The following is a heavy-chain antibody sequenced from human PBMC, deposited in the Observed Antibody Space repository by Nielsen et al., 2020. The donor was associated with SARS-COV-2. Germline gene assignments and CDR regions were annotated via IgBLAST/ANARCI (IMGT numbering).Heavy chain of an antibody. D-gene: IGHD5-12*01. CDR3: AKAVASPFDY. CDR2: ISYDGSNK. V-gene: IGHV3-30*18. J-gene: IGHJ4*02. CDR1: GFTFSSYG. Sequence: GGSLRLSCAASGFTFSSYGMHWVRQAPGKGLEWVAVISYDGSNKYYADSVKGRFTISRDNSKNTLYLQMNSLRAEDTAVYYCAKAVASPFDYWGQGTLVTVSS.